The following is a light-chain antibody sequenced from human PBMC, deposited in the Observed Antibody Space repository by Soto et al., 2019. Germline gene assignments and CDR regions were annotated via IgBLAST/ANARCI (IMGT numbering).Light chain of an antibody. CDR1: SSDVGGYNY. CDR3: SSYTTSSTRV. V-gene: IGLV2-14*01. Sequence: QSVLTQPASVSGSPGQSITISCTGTSSDVGGYNYVSWYQQHPGKAPRLMIYEVIHRPSGVSNRFSGSKSGNTASLTISGLQPEDEGDYYCSSYTTSSTRVFGGGTKVTVL. CDR2: EVI. J-gene: IGLJ3*02.